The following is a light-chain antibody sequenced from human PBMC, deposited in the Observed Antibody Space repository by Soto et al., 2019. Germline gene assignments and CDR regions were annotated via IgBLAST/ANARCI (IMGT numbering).Light chain of an antibody. J-gene: IGLJ3*02. Sequence: QSALTQPASMSGSPGQSITISCTGTNNDVGSYNLVSWYQQHPGKAPKLIIYEGNKRPSGISNRFSGSKSGSTASLTISGLQAEDESDHYCCSYAGSGTWVFGGGTKLTVL. CDR2: EGN. CDR1: NNDVGSYNL. CDR3: CSYAGSGTWV. V-gene: IGLV2-23*01.